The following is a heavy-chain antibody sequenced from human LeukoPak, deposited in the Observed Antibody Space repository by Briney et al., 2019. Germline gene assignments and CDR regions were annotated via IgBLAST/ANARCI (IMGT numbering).Heavy chain of an antibody. V-gene: IGHV1-18*01. CDR3: ARSGSSSWSSLFDY. CDR1: GYVFTSFG. CDR2: ITTYNDKT. J-gene: IGHJ4*02. D-gene: IGHD6-13*01. Sequence: ASVKVSCKASGYVFTSFGITWVRQAPGQGLEWMGRITTYNDKTVFAENFQARLTVTTDTTTAYMTLRRLRSDDTAVYYCARSGSSSWSSLFDYWGQGSLVTVSS.